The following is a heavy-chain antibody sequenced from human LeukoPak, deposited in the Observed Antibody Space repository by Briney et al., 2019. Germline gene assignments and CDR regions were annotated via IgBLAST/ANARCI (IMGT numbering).Heavy chain of an antibody. Sequence: GSSVKVSCKASGGIFSSYAISWVRQAPGQGLEWMGGIIPIFGTANYAQKFQGRVTITTDESTSTAYMELSSLRSEDTAVYYCASKSAQYQLPPMGYYYYYMDVWGKGTTVTVSS. CDR3: ASKSAQYQLPPMGYYYYYMDV. CDR2: IIPIFGTA. V-gene: IGHV1-69*05. CDR1: GGIFSSYA. D-gene: IGHD2-2*01. J-gene: IGHJ6*03.